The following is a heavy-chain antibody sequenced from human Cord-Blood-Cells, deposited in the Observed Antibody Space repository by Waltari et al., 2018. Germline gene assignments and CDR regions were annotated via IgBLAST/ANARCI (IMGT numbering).Heavy chain of an antibody. V-gene: IGHV1-69*04. CDR3: ARGYGDYENS. J-gene: IGHJ4*02. CDR1: GGTFSSYA. D-gene: IGHD4-17*01. Sequence: QVQLVQSGAEVKKPGSSVKVSCKASGGTFSSYAISWVRQAPVQGLEWMGGIIPILGIANYAQKCRGRVTSTADESTSTAYMELSSLRSEDTAVYYCARGYGDYENSWGQGTLVTVSS. CDR2: IIPILGIA.